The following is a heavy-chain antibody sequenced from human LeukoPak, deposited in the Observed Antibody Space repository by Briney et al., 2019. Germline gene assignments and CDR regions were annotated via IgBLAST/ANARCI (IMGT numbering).Heavy chain of an antibody. J-gene: IGHJ4*02. CDR1: GGSISSYY. CDR3: ARHVGNSGSGSYLTYFDY. V-gene: IGHV4-59*08. D-gene: IGHD3-10*01. CDR2: INYSGST. Sequence: SDTLSLTCTVSGGSISSYYWSWIRQPPGKGLEWMGHINYSGSTHYNPSLKSRVTISVDTSKNQFSLKLSSVTAADTAVYYCARHVGNSGSGSYLTYFDYWGQGTLVTVSS.